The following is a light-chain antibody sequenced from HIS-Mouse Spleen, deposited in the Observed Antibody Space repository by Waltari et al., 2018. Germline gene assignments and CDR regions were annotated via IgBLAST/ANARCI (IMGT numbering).Light chain of an antibody. V-gene: IGKV1-5*03. Sequence: DIPMPQSPSTLSASVGDRVTITCRASQSISSWVAWYQQKPGKAPKLLLYKASSLESGVPSRFSGSGAGTEVTLTISSLQPDDFATYYCQQYNSYPFTFGPGTKVDIK. CDR2: KAS. J-gene: IGKJ3*01. CDR1: QSISSW. CDR3: QQYNSYPFT.